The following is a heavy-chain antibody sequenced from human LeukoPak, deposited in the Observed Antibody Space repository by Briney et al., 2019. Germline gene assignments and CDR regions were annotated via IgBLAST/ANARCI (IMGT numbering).Heavy chain of an antibody. CDR3: ARGRSSGWSGAFDI. V-gene: IGHV4-34*01. CDR1: GGSFSGYS. Sequence: SETLSLTCAVYGGSFSGYSWSWIRQPPGKGLEWVGEINHSGSTNYNPSLTSRVTISVDTSKIQFSLKLSSVTAADTAVYYCARGRSSGWSGAFDIWGQGTMVTVSS. D-gene: IGHD6-19*01. CDR2: INHSGST. J-gene: IGHJ3*02.